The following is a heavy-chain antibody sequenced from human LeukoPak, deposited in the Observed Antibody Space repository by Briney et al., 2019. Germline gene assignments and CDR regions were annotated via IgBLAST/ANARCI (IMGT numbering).Heavy chain of an antibody. J-gene: IGHJ6*02. CDR2: IWYDGSNK. D-gene: IGHD2-2*01. V-gene: IGHV3-33*01. CDR3: ARDLIVVVPDASSGMDV. Sequence: GGSLRLSCAASGFTFSSYGMHWVRQAPGKGLEWVAVIWYDGSNKYYADSVKGRFTISRDNSKNTLYLQMNSLRAEDTAVYYCARDLIVVVPDASSGMDVWGQGTTVTVSS. CDR1: GFTFSSYG.